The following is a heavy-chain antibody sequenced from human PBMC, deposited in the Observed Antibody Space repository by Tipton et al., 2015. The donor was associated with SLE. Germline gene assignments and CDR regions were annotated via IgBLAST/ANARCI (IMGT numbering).Heavy chain of an antibody. CDR3: AKALLRANAFDI. CDR2: IKQDGSEK. J-gene: IGHJ3*02. Sequence: SLRLSCAASGFTFSSYWMSWVRQAPGKGLEWVANIKQDGSEKYYVDSVKGRFTISRDNAKNSLYLQMNSLRAEDTAVYYCAKALLRANAFDIWGQGTMVTVSS. D-gene: IGHD3-22*01. V-gene: IGHV3-7*01. CDR1: GFTFSSYW.